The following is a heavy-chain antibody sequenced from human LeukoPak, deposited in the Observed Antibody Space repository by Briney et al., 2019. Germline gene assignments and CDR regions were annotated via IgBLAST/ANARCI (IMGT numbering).Heavy chain of an antibody. CDR3: ARGSYSSRWISPQYFDL. Sequence: SSETLSLTCTVSGGSINRYYWNWIRQPPGKGLEWIGYIYYSGSTNYNPSLKSRVTISVDTSKNQFSLKLSSVTAADTAVYHCARGSYSSRWISPQYFDLWGRGTLVTVSS. D-gene: IGHD6-13*01. J-gene: IGHJ2*01. CDR2: IYYSGST. CDR1: GGSINRYY. V-gene: IGHV4-59*01.